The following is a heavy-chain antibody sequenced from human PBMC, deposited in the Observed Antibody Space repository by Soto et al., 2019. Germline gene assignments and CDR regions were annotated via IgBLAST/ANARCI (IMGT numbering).Heavy chain of an antibody. J-gene: IGHJ4*02. D-gene: IGHD5-18*01. V-gene: IGHV1-69*01. CDR2: LIPIFGTA. Sequence: VQLVQSGAEVKKPGSSVTVSCKASGGTFSSYAISWVRQAPGQGLEWMGGLIPIFGTANYAQKFQGRVTINADESKSPAYMERSSLRAEATAVYYCARDSMATPLCYWGQGTLVTVSS. CDR3: ARDSMATPLCY. CDR1: GGTFSSYA.